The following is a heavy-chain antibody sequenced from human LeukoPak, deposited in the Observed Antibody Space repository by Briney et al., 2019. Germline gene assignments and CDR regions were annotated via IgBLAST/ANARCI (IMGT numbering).Heavy chain of an antibody. V-gene: IGHV1-24*01. Sequence: RGSVKVSCTVSGYTLTELSMRWVRQAPGKGLEWVGGFDPEDGETIYAQKFQGRVTMTEDTSTDTAYMELSSLRSEDTAVYYCATVIPIVVAPNRPLDYWGQGTLVTVSS. D-gene: IGHD3-22*01. CDR2: FDPEDGET. CDR1: GYTLTELS. CDR3: ATVIPIVVAPNRPLDY. J-gene: IGHJ4*02.